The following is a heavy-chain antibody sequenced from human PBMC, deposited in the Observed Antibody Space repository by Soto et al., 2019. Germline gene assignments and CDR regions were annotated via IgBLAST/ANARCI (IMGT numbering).Heavy chain of an antibody. CDR3: KTDVVVVPSSNGPRDY. Sequence: GGSLRLSCAASGFTFSTYWMHWVRQLPGKGLVWVSRINSDGSRKTYADSVRGRFTVSRDNAKNTLYLQMNSLRDEDTAVYYCKTDVVVVPSSNGPRDYWGQGTLVTVSS. V-gene: IGHV3-74*01. D-gene: IGHD2-2*01. J-gene: IGHJ4*02. CDR1: GFTFSTYW. CDR2: INSDGSRK.